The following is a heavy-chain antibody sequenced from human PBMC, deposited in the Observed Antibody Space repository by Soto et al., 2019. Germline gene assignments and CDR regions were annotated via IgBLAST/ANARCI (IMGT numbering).Heavy chain of an antibody. J-gene: IGHJ6*02. CDR3: ARERYQVISDGMDV. CDR1: GYTFTGYY. CDR2: INPQTGGT. V-gene: IGHV1-2*02. Sequence: GASVKVSCRASGYTFTGYYIHCVREAPGQVLEWMGWINPQTGGTSYGQKFQGRVTLSRDTSINTAYLELSRLRFDDAAVYFCARERYQVISDGMDVWGQGTTVTV. D-gene: IGHD2-2*01.